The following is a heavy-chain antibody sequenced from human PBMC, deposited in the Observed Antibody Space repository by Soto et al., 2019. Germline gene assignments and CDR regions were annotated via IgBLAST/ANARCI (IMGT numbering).Heavy chain of an antibody. CDR3: ARGESNIAVAGPPFYYGMDV. V-gene: IGHV3-11*06. D-gene: IGHD6-19*01. Sequence: PGGSLRLSCAASGFTFSDYYMSWIRQAPGKGLEWVSYISSSSSYTNYADSVKGRFTISRDNAKNSLYLQMNSLRAEDTAVYYCARGESNIAVAGPPFYYGMDVWGQGTTVTVSS. CDR1: GFTFSDYY. J-gene: IGHJ6*02. CDR2: ISSSSSYT.